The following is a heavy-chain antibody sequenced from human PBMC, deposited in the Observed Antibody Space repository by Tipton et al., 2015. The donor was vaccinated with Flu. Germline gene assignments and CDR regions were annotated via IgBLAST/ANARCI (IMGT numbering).Heavy chain of an antibody. V-gene: IGHV4-59*08. CDR3: ARHGRGGSYYFHYYYYGMDV. Sequence: TLSLTCTVSGGSISSYYWSWIRQPPGKGLEWIGYIYYSGSTNYNPSLKSRVTISVDTSKNQFSLKLSSVTAADTAVYYCARHGRGGSYYFHYYYYGMDVWGQGTTVTVSS. CDR2: IYYSGST. D-gene: IGHD1-26*01. CDR1: GGSISSYY. J-gene: IGHJ6*02.